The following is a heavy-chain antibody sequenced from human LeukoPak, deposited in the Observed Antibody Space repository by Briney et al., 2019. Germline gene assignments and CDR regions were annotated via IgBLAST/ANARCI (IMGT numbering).Heavy chain of an antibody. D-gene: IGHD6-19*01. J-gene: IGHJ4*02. V-gene: IGHV3-23*01. CDR2: ISGSGGST. CDR1: GFTFSSYA. CDR3: AKVLGIAVAGYDY. Sequence: PGGSLRLSCAASGFTFSSYAMSWVRQAPGKGLEWASAISGSGGSTYYADSVKGRFTISRDNSKNTLYLQMNSLRAEDTAVYYCAKVLGIAVAGYDYWGQGTLVTVSS.